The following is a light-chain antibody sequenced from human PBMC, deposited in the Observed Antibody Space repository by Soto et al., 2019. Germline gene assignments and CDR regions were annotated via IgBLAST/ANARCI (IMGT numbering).Light chain of an antibody. CDR1: SSDVGSYNY. Sequence: QSVLTQPASVSGSPGQSITISCTRTSSDVGSYNYVSWYQQHPGKAPKLMIYEVSNRPSGVSNRFSGSKSGNTASLTISGLQAEDEANYYCSSYTHISIRMFGGGTKLTVL. V-gene: IGLV2-14*01. J-gene: IGLJ3*02. CDR3: SSYTHISIRM. CDR2: EVS.